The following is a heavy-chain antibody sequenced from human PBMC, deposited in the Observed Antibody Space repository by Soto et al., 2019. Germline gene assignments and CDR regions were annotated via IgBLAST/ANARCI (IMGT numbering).Heavy chain of an antibody. D-gene: IGHD3-16*02. CDR1: FTFSSYW. CDR2: IKQDESEK. V-gene: IGHV3-7*01. J-gene: IGHJ4*02. Sequence: EVQLVESGGGLVQPGFTFSSYWMTWVRQAPGKGLEWVANIKQDESEKYYLDSVKGRFTISRDNAKNSLYLQMNSLRAEDTAVYYCAIVYYDYIWGSYPLNYWGQGTLVTVSS. CDR3: AIVYYDYIWGSYPLNY.